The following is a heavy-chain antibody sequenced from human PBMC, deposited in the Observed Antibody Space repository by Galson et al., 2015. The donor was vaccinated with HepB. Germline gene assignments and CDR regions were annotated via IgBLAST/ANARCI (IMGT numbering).Heavy chain of an antibody. D-gene: IGHD3-10*01. CDR2: IYYSGST. Sequence: ETLSLTCTVSGGSISSSSYYWGWIRQPPGKGLEWIGSIYYSGSTYYNPSLKSRVTISVDTSKNQFSLKLSSVTAADTAVYYCARQGRGVWYFDLWGRGTLVTVSP. CDR3: ARQGRGVWYFDL. V-gene: IGHV4-39*01. CDR1: GGSISSSSYY. J-gene: IGHJ2*01.